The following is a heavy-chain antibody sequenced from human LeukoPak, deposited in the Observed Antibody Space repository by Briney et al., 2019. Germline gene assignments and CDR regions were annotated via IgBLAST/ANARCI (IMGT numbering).Heavy chain of an antibody. V-gene: IGHV1-8*01. Sequence: GASVKVSCKASGYTFTSYDINWVRQATGQGLEWKGWMNPNSGNTGYAQKFQGRVTMTRNTSISTAYMELSSLRSEDTAVYYCARTPPPTYDSSGYYYADYYYGMDVWGQGTTVTVSS. CDR1: GYTFTSYD. CDR3: ARTPPPTYDSSGYYYADYYYGMDV. CDR2: MNPNSGNT. D-gene: IGHD3-22*01. J-gene: IGHJ6*02.